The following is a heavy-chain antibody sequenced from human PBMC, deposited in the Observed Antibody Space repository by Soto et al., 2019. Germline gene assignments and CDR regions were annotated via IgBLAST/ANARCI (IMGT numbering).Heavy chain of an antibody. J-gene: IGHJ6*02. CDR3: ARVVPAAMGYYGMDV. Sequence: GGSLRLSCAASGFTFSSYSMNWVRQAPGKGLEWVSSISSSSSYIYYADSVKGRFTISRDNAKNSLYLQMNGLRAEDTAVYYCARVVPAAMGYYGMDVWGQGTTVTVSS. CDR2: ISSSSSYI. D-gene: IGHD2-2*01. V-gene: IGHV3-21*01. CDR1: GFTFSSYS.